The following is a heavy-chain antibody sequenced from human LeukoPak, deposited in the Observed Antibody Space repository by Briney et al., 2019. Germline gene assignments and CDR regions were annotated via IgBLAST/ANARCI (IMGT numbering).Heavy chain of an antibody. Sequence: SVKVSCKASGFTFSSSAMQWVRQARGQRLEWIGWIVVGSGNTNYAQKFQGRLSITRDMSTSTAYMELSSLRSEDTAVYYCAKDEARMTTVGYFDYWGQGTLVTVSS. V-gene: IGHV1-58*02. CDR1: GFTFSSSA. CDR2: IVVGSGNT. CDR3: AKDEARMTTVGYFDY. J-gene: IGHJ4*02. D-gene: IGHD4-23*01.